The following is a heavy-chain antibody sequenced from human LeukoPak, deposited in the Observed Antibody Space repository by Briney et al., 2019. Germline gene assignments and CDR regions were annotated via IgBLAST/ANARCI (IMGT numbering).Heavy chain of an antibody. J-gene: IGHJ5*01. CDR3: ARDAGTLESGNSDWSLNWFDS. CDR2: IWYDGSNK. Sequence: GRSLRLSCAASGFTFSSYGMYWVRQAPGKGLEWVAAIWYDGSNKFYGDSVKGRFTISRDNDKNTLYLQMNSLSGEDTALYYCARDAGTLESGNSDWSLNWFDSWGQGTLVTVSS. V-gene: IGHV3-33*01. D-gene: IGHD6-19*01. CDR1: GFTFSSYG.